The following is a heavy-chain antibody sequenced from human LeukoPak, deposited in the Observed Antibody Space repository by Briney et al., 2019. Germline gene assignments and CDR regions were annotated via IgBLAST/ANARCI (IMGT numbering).Heavy chain of an antibody. Sequence: SETLSLTCTVSGGSISSYYWSWIRQPPGKGLEWIGYIYYSGSTYYNPSLKSRVTISVDTSKNQFSLKLSSVTAADTAVYYCARDRPYSRLVAPYYYYYGMDVWGQGTTVTVSS. CDR1: GGSISSYY. CDR2: IYYSGST. J-gene: IGHJ6*02. CDR3: ARDRPYSRLVAPYYYYYGMDV. D-gene: IGHD2-2*01. V-gene: IGHV4-59*12.